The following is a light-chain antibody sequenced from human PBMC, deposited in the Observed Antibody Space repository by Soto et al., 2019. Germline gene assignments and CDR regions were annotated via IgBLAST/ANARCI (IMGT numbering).Light chain of an antibody. Sequence: EMVLAQSPGALSLSPGERATLSCRASQTVRNNYLAWYQQKPGQAPRLLIYGASTRATGIPDRFSGSGSGADFTLTISRLEPKDFAVYYCQEHGSSPRTFGQGTKVDI. CDR1: QTVRNNY. V-gene: IGKV3-20*01. CDR2: GAS. CDR3: QEHGSSPRT. J-gene: IGKJ1*01.